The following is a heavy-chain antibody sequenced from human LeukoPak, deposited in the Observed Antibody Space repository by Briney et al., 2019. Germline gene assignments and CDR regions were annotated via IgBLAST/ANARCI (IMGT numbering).Heavy chain of an antibody. J-gene: IGHJ6*02. Sequence: KPSETLSLTCAVYGGSFSGYYWSWIRQPPGKGLEWIGEINHSGSTNYNPSLKSRVTISVDTSKNQFSLKLSSVTAADTAVYYRASSSLGYYYYYGMDVWGQGTTVTVSS. V-gene: IGHV4-34*01. D-gene: IGHD6-6*01. CDR1: GGSFSGYY. CDR3: ASSSLGYYYYYGMDV. CDR2: INHSGST.